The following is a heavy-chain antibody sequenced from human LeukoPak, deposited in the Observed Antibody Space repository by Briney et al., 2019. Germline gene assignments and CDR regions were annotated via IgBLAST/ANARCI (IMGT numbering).Heavy chain of an antibody. Sequence: APVKVSCKASGYTFTSYYMHWVRQAPGQGLEWMGIINPSGGSTSYAQKLQGRVTMTRDTSTSTVYMELSSLRSEDTAVYYCARDSSYGDYPHWYFDLWGRGTLVTVSS. CDR1: GYTFTSYY. J-gene: IGHJ2*01. CDR2: INPSGGST. CDR3: ARDSSYGDYPHWYFDL. V-gene: IGHV1-46*01. D-gene: IGHD4-17*01.